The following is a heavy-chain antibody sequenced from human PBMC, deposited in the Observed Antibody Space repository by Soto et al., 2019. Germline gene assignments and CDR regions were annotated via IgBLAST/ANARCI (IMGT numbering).Heavy chain of an antibody. Sequence: QITLKASGPTLVKPTQTLTLTCTCSGFSLITSGVGVGCIRQPPGKAIELIALISWDDDKRDSPSMRSRLTITKETPKNQVVLTITNMDPEDTATYYCIQSRCGGDCLQSYATSYNYGMDVWGQGTTVTVS. V-gene: IGHV2-5*02. CDR2: ISWDDDK. D-gene: IGHD2-21*02. CDR1: GFSLITSGVG. CDR3: IQSRCGGDCLQSYATSYNYGMDV. J-gene: IGHJ6*02.